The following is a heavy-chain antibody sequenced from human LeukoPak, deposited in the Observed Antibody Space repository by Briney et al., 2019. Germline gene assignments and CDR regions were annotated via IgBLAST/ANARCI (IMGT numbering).Heavy chain of an antibody. J-gene: IGHJ3*02. CDR2: IFNSGSS. Sequence: SETLSLTCTVSGGSVSSESYHWSWVRQPPGKGLEWIAYIFNSGSSNYNPSLKSRVTISVDTSKNQFSLKLNSVTAADTAQYHCARGVGGVREGFDIWAKGQWSPSLQ. CDR1: GGSVSSESYH. V-gene: IGHV4-61*01. D-gene: IGHD3-16*01. CDR3: ARGVGGVREGFDI.